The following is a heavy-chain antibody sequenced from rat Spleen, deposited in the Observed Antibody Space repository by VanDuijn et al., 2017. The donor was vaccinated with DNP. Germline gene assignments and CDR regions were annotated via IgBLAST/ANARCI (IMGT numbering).Heavy chain of an antibody. CDR3: TTTQYYDGWFPFDY. D-gene: IGHD1-12*02. CDR1: GFTFSNSD. J-gene: IGHJ2*01. CDR2: INTGGGNT. Sequence: EVQLVESGGGLVQPGRSLKLSCAASGFTFSNSDMAWVRQAPTKGLEWVASINTGGGNTYYRDSVKGRFTISRDNAKSTLYLQVNSLRSEDTATYYCTTTQYYDGWFPFDYWGQGVMVTVSS. V-gene: IGHV5-25*01.